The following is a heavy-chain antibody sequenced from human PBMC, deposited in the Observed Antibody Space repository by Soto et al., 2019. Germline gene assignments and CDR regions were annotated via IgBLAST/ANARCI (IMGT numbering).Heavy chain of an antibody. J-gene: IGHJ4*02. CDR3: AIPGAGDFDF. CDR1: GASISNTDW. D-gene: IGHD1-26*01. CDR2: IYHSGTT. Sequence: ASETLSLTCAVSGASISNTDWWTWVRQPPGKGLEWIGEIYHSGTTNCDPSLKSRVTISLDKSKNQFSLTSSSVTAADTAVYYCAIPGAGDFDFWGQGTLVTVSS. V-gene: IGHV4-4*02.